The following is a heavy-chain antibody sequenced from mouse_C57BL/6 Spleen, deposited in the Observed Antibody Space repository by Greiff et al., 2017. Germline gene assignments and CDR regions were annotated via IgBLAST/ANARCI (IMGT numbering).Heavy chain of an antibody. Sequence: VQPQQSGPGLVQPSQSLSITCTVSGFSLTSYGVHWVRQSPGKGLEWLGVIWSGGSTDYNAAFISRLSISKDNSKSQVFFKMNSLQADDTAIYYCARNWDTTVVAHFDYWGQGTTLTVPS. D-gene: IGHD1-1*01. J-gene: IGHJ2*01. CDR2: IWSGGST. CDR3: ARNWDTTVVAHFDY. V-gene: IGHV2-2*01. CDR1: GFSLTSYG.